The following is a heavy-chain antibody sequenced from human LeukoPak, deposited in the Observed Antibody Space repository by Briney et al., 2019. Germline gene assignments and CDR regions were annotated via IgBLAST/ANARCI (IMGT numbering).Heavy chain of an antibody. D-gene: IGHD5-12*01. CDR2: ISSSSSYI. V-gene: IGHV3-21*01. CDR3: ARDSKHYSGYEDYFDY. Sequence: NPGGSLRLSCAASGFTFSSYEMNWVRQAPGKGLEWVSSISSSSSYIYYADSVKGRFTISRDNAKNSLYLQMNSLRAEDTAVYYCARDSKHYSGYEDYFDYWGQGTLVTVSS. J-gene: IGHJ4*02. CDR1: GFTFSSYE.